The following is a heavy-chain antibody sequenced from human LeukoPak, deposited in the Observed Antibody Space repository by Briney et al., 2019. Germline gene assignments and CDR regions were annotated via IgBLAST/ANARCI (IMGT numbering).Heavy chain of an antibody. V-gene: IGHV3-74*01. Sequence: GGSLRLSCAASGFTFRDYWMHWVRQVPGKGLLWVSHINSDGSITDYADSVKGRFTISRDNARNTLSLQMDSLRVEDTAAYYCAGNPTGDYDYWGQGALVTVSS. D-gene: IGHD2-8*02. CDR2: INSDGSIT. J-gene: IGHJ4*02. CDR3: AGNPTGDYDY. CDR1: GFTFRDYW.